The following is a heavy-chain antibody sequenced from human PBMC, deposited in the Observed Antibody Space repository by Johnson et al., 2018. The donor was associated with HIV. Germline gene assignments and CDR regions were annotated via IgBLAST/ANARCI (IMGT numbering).Heavy chain of an antibody. CDR3: VRDADDAFDV. CDR2: INRNGGRT. Sequence: VHLVESGGGLVQPGGSLRLSCAASGFTFDDFGMSWVRQSPGKGLEWVSGINRNGGRTDDAESVKGRFTISRDNAKNSLYLQMNSLRAEDTAVSYCVRDADDAFDVWGQGTMVTVSS. J-gene: IGHJ3*01. CDR1: GFTFDDFG. V-gene: IGHV3-20*04.